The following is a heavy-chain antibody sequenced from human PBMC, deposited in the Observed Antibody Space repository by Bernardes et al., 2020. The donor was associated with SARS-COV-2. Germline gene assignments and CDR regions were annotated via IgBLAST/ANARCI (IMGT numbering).Heavy chain of an antibody. D-gene: IGHD5-18*01. CDR3: TTGRGGGYSYGAFDI. CDR2: IKSKTDGVTT. V-gene: IGHV3-15*01. CDR1: GFTFSNSC. J-gene: IGHJ3*02. Sequence: GGSLRLSCAASGFTFSNSCMSWVRQAPGKGLEWVGRIKSKTDGVTTDYAAPVKGRFTISRDDSKNTLYLQMNSLKTEDTAVYYCTTGRGGGYSYGAFDIWGQGTMVTVSS.